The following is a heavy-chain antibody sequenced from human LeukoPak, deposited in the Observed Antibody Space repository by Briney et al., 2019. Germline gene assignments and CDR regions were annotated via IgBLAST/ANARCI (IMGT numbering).Heavy chain of an antibody. Sequence: GGSLRLSCAASGFTFSSYAMSWVRQAPGKGLEWVSAISGSSDFIYYADSMKGRFTISRDNAKNSLFLDINSLRVEDTAVYYCARQLTGAPIDHWGQGVLVTVSS. CDR2: ISGSSDFI. CDR3: ARQLTGAPIDH. CDR1: GFTFSSYA. J-gene: IGHJ5*02. V-gene: IGHV3-23*01. D-gene: IGHD1-1*01.